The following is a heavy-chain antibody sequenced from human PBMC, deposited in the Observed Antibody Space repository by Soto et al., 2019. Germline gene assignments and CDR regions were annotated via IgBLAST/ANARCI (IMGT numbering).Heavy chain of an antibody. J-gene: IGHJ4*02. Sequence: QLTLKESGPTLVKPTQTLTLTCTFSGFSLRTSGVGVGWIRQPPGKALEWLALIYWDDGKRYSPSLKSRHTIPKDTSKTQVVLRITNMDPVETATYYCAHLTTGCLYFAYWGQGTLVTVSA. D-gene: IGHD4-17*01. CDR3: AHLTTGCLYFAY. V-gene: IGHV2-5*02. CDR1: GFSLRTSGVG. CDR2: IYWDDGK.